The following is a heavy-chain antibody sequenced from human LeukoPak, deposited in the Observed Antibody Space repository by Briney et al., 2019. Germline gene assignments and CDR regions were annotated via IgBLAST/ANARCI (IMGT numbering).Heavy chain of an antibody. D-gene: IGHD6-13*01. CDR2: INHSGST. V-gene: IGHV4-34*01. Sequence: PSETLSLTCAVYGGSFSGYYWSWIRQPPGKGREWIGEINHSGSTNYNPSLKSRVTISVDTSKNQFSLKLSSVTAADTAVYYCARGRGSSSWYYFDYWGQGTLVTVSS. CDR3: ARGRGSSSWYYFDY. CDR1: GGSFSGYY. J-gene: IGHJ4*02.